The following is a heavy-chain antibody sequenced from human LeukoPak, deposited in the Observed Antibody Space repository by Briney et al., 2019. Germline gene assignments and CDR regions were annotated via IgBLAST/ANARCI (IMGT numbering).Heavy chain of an antibody. CDR1: GFTFSSYS. Sequence: GGSLRLSCAASGFTFSSYSMNWVRQAPGKGLEWVSSISSSSYIYYADSVKGRFTISRDNAKNSLYLQMNSLRAEDTAVYYCAREGWSVSFYFDYWGQGTLVAVSS. V-gene: IGHV3-21*01. CDR2: ISSSSYI. D-gene: IGHD3-10*01. CDR3: AREGWSVSFYFDY. J-gene: IGHJ4*02.